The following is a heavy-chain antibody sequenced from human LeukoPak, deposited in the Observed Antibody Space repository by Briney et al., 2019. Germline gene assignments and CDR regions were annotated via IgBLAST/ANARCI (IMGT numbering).Heavy chain of an antibody. J-gene: IGHJ3*02. CDR3: ARKTYYYDSSGYSPGAFDI. CDR1: GFTFSSYW. V-gene: IGHV3-48*04. Sequence: GGSLRLSCAASGFTFSSYWMNWVRQAPGKGLEWVSYISASGGTIHYADSVRGRFTISRDNAKNSLYLQMNSLRGEDTAVYYCARKTYYYDSSGYSPGAFDIWGQGTMATVSS. D-gene: IGHD3-22*01. CDR2: ISASGGTI.